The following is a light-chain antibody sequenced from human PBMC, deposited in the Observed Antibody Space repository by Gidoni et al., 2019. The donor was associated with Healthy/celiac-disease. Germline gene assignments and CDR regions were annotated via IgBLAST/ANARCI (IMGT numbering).Light chain of an antibody. Sequence: ELVLTQYPGTLSLSPGERATLSCRASQSVSSSYLAWYQQKPGQAPRLLIYGASSRATGIPDRFSGSGSGTDFTLTISRLEPEDFAVYYCQQYGSSFTFXPXTKVDIK. CDR2: GAS. V-gene: IGKV3-20*01. J-gene: IGKJ3*01. CDR1: QSVSSSY. CDR3: QQYGSSFT.